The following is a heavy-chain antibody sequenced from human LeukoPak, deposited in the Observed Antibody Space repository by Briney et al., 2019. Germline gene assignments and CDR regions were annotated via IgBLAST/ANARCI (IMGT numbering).Heavy chain of an antibody. J-gene: IGHJ4*02. CDR1: GFTFSNAW. CDR2: IKRKGDDGTI. D-gene: IGHD3/OR15-3a*01. V-gene: IGHV3-15*01. CDR3: TAGTGRSDFDY. Sequence: GGSLRLSCAASGFTFSNAWMSWVRQAPGRGLEWVGRIKRKGDDGTIDYAAPVKGRLSISRDDSKNTLYLQMNSLKSEDTAVYYCTAGTGRSDFDYRGQGTLVTVSS.